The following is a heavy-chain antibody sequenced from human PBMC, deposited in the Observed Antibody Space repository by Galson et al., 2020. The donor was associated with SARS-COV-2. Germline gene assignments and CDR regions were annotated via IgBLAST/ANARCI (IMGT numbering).Heavy chain of an antibody. V-gene: IGHV4-39*01. D-gene: IGHD4-4*01. CDR2: TYYDGRT. CDR1: GGSISSSSYY. Sequence: SETLSLTCTVSGGSISSSSYYWGWIRQPPGKGLEWTGSTYYDGRTWYTSSLQSRVTISVDTSKNQFSLKLTSVTAADTAVYYCARLFGMTTATTARGGDYWGQGAQVTVSS. J-gene: IGHJ4*02. CDR3: ARLFGMTTATTARGGDY.